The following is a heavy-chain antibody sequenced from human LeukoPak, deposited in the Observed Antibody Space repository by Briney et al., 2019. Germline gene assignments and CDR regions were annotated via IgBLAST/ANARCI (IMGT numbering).Heavy chain of an antibody. CDR1: GFTFSSYG. CDR2: IWYDGSNK. D-gene: IGHD2-2*01. V-gene: IGHV3-33*06. Sequence: GGSLRLSCAASGFTFSSYGMHWVRQAPGKGLEWVAVIWYDGSNKYYADSVKGRFTISRDNSKNTLYLQMNSLRAEDTAVYYCAKDHPPSACSSTSCYGYYYYYYYGMDVWGQGTTVTVSS. J-gene: IGHJ6*02. CDR3: AKDHPPSACSSTSCYGYYYYYYYGMDV.